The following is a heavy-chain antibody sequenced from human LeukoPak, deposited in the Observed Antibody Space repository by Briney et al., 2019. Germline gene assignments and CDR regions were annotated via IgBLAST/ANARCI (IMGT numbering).Heavy chain of an antibody. CDR2: INHSGST. D-gene: IGHD6-6*01. CDR3: ARGRIGARPFDP. Sequence: TSDTLSLTCAVYGESFSGYYWSWIRQPPGKGLEWIGEINHSGSTNYNPALKSRVNIPVDTSKVPFSLKLSSVTAAGTAVYYCARGRIGARPFDPWGQGTLVTVSS. V-gene: IGHV4-34*01. J-gene: IGHJ5*02. CDR1: GESFSGYY.